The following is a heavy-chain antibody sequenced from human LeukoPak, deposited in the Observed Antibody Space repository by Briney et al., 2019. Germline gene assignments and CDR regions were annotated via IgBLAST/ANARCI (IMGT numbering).Heavy chain of an antibody. CDR3: AKEATDNGSGLYFDL. J-gene: IGHJ2*01. Sequence: GGSLRLSCAASGFTFSSYGMHWVRQAPGKGLEWVAVISYDGSNKYYADSVKGRFTISRDNSKNTLYLQMNSLRAEDTAVYYCAKEATDNGSGLYFDLWGRGTLVTVSS. V-gene: IGHV3-30*18. D-gene: IGHD3-10*01. CDR2: ISYDGSNK. CDR1: GFTFSSYG.